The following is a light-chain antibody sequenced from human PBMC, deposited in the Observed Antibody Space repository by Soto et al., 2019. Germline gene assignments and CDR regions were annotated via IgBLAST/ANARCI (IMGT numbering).Light chain of an antibody. V-gene: IGLV2-18*02. Sequence: QSVLTQPPSVSGSPGQSVTISCTGTSSDFGSYNRVSWYQRPPGTGPKLMIYEVSNRPSGVPDRFSGSKSGNTASLTISGLQAEDEADYYCCSYAGSYSYVFGTGTKVTVL. CDR1: SSDFGSYNR. J-gene: IGLJ1*01. CDR2: EVS. CDR3: CSYAGSYSYV.